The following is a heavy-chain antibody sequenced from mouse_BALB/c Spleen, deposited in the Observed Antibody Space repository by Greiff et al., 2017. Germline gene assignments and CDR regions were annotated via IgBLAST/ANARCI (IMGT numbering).Heavy chain of an antibody. D-gene: IGHD1-1*01. CDR1: GYSFTGYY. V-gene: IGHV1S34*01. J-gene: IGHJ2*01. Sequence: LVKTGASVKISCKASGYSFTGYYMHWVKQSHGKSLEWIGYISCYNGATSYNQKFKGKATFTVDTSSSTAYMQFNSLTSEDSAVYYCAIDYYGSSYNFDYWGQGTTLTVSS. CDR2: ISCYNGAT. CDR3: AIDYYGSSYNFDY.